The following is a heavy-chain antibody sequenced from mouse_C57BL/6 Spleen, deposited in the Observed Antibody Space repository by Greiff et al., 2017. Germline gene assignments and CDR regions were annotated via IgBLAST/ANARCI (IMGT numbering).Heavy chain of an antibody. CDR1: GYTFTSYW. V-gene: IGHV1-53*01. D-gene: IGHD4-1*01. J-gene: IGHJ2*01. Sequence: QVQLKQPGTELVKPGASVKLSCKASGYTFTSYWMHWVKQRPGQGLEWIGNINPSNGGTNYNEEFKSKATLTVDKSSSTAYMQLSSLTSEDSAVYYCARLSNWDYFDYWGQGTTLTVSS. CDR3: ARLSNWDYFDY. CDR2: INPSNGGT.